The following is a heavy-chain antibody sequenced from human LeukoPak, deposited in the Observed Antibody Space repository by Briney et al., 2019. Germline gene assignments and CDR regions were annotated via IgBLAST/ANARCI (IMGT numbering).Heavy chain of an antibody. D-gene: IGHD2/OR15-2a*01. J-gene: IGHJ4*02. V-gene: IGHV4-34*01. CDR2: INHSGST. Sequence: SETLSLTCDVYGGSFSDHYWHWIRQPPGKGLEWIGEINHSGSTNYKSSLKSRVTMSVDTSKNQFSLRLSSVTAADTAVYYCARSRFLNMSPLDYWGQGTLVTVSS. CDR3: ARSRFLNMSPLDY. CDR1: GGSFSDHY.